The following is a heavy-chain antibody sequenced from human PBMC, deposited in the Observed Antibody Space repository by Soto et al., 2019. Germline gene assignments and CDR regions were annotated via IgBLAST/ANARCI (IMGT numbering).Heavy chain of an antibody. D-gene: IGHD3-10*01. Sequence: SETLSLTCAVSGYSISSGYYWGWIRQPPGKGLEWIGSIYPSGSTYYNPSLKSRVTISLDTSKNLFSLQMTSVTAADTAIYYCARDQGFGGDDYWGQGTLVTVSS. CDR2: IYPSGST. CDR3: ARDQGFGGDDY. J-gene: IGHJ4*02. V-gene: IGHV4-38-2*02. CDR1: GYSISSGYY.